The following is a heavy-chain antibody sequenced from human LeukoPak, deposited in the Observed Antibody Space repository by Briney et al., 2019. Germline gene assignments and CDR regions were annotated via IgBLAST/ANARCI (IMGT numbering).Heavy chain of an antibody. V-gene: IGHV3-30*01. J-gene: IGHJ4*02. D-gene: IGHD2-2*01. CDR2: ISYDGSNK. CDR3: ARDPHSSTAPYYFDY. Sequence: GGSLRLSCAASGFTFSSYAMHWFRQAPGKGLEWVAVISYDGSNKYYADSVKGRFTISRDNSKNTLYLQMNSLRAEDTAVYYCARDPHSSTAPYYFDYWGQGTLVTVSS. CDR1: GFTFSSYA.